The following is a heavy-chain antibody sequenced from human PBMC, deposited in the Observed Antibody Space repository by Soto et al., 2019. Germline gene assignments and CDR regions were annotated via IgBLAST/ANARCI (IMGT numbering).Heavy chain of an antibody. CDR2: IYYSGST. CDR1: GGSISSGGYY. Sequence: SETLSLTCTVSGGSISSGGYYWSWIRQHPGKGLEWIGYIYYSGSTYYNPSLKSRVTISVDTSKNQFSLKLSSVTAADTAVYYCSVMVRGVIAFDYWGQGTLVTVSS. J-gene: IGHJ4*02. V-gene: IGHV4-31*03. D-gene: IGHD3-10*01. CDR3: SVMVRGVIAFDY.